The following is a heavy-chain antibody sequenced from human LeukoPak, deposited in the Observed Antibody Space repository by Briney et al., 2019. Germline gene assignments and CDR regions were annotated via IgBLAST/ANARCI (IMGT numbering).Heavy chain of an antibody. CDR3: ARSARHCNNGVCFTDYYIDL. CDR1: GYTFTDSY. V-gene: IGHV1-2*06. Sequence: ASVKVSCKTSGYTFTDSYIHWVRQAPGQGLEWMGRNNPNSGDSNYSRKFQGRVTMTRDTSISTAYMEMSRLTFDDTAVYYCARSARHCNNGVCFTDYYIDLWGKGTTVIVSS. J-gene: IGHJ6*03. D-gene: IGHD2-8*01. CDR2: NNPNSGDS.